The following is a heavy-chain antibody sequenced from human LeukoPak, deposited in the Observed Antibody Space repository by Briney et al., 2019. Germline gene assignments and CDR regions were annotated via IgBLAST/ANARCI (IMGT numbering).Heavy chain of an antibody. D-gene: IGHD6-19*01. CDR3: ARGGWGSGWYYFDY. CDR1: GGSISSGGYY. J-gene: IGHJ4*02. V-gene: IGHV4-30-2*01. CDR2: IYHSGST. Sequence: SQTLSLTCTVSGGSISSGGYYWSWIRQPPGKGLEWIGYIYHSGSTYYNPSLKSRVTISVDTSKNQFSLKLSSVTAADTAVYYCARGGWGSGWYYFDYWGQGTLVTVSS.